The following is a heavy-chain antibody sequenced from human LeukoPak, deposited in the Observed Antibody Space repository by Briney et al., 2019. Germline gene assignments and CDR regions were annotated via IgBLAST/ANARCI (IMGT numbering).Heavy chain of an antibody. V-gene: IGHV3-23*01. Sequence: PGGSLRLSCAASGFTFSSYSMSWDRQAPGKGLEWVSAISGSGGSTYYADSVKGRFTISRDNSKNTLYLQMNSLRAEDTAVYYCAKDRLGYCSSTSCYAFDYWGQGTLVTVSS. J-gene: IGHJ4*02. CDR2: ISGSGGST. CDR1: GFTFSSYS. D-gene: IGHD2-2*01. CDR3: AKDRLGYCSSTSCYAFDY.